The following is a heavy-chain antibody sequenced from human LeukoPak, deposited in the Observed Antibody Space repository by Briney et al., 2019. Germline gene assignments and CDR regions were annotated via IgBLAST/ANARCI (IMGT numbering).Heavy chain of an antibody. CDR2: ISSSSSYI. CDR1: GFTFSSYS. V-gene: IGHV3-21*01. Sequence: PGGSLRLSCAASGFTFSSYSMNWVRQAPGKGLEWVSSISSSSSYIYYADSVKGRFTISRNNAKNSLYLQMNSLRAEDTAVYYCARDSEQLLVDYWGQGTLVTVSS. J-gene: IGHJ4*02. D-gene: IGHD6-6*01. CDR3: ARDSEQLLVDY.